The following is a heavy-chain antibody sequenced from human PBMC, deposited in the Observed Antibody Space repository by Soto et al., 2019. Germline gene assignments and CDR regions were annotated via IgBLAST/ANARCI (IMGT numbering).Heavy chain of an antibody. Sequence: SETLSLTCTVSDGSISTYYCNWIRQPAGKGLEWIGRIDASGSTDYDPPLKSRVTMSVDTSKNQFSLRLSSVTAADTAVYYCARDCHDFCSCPFDYWGQGAQVTVSS. V-gene: IGHV4-4*07. J-gene: IGHJ4*02. D-gene: IGHD3-3*01. CDR2: IDASGST. CDR1: DGSISTYY. CDR3: ARDCHDFCSCPFDY.